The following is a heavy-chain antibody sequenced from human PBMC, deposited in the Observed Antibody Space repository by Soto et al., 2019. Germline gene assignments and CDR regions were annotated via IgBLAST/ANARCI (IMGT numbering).Heavy chain of an antibody. J-gene: IGHJ4*02. D-gene: IGHD3-22*01. CDR3: VKWHTSNFDSLPFTGFDF. CDR1: GFTFSDSV. CDR2: MSGDGRT. V-gene: IGHV3-23*01. Sequence: VGSLRLSCVGSGFTFSDSVMAWVRQAPGKGLEWLSVMSGDGRTRYALSVAGRFTISRDNSKNTLYLQMRSLRAEDAAAYYCVKWHTSNFDSLPFTGFDFWGQGTQVTVSS.